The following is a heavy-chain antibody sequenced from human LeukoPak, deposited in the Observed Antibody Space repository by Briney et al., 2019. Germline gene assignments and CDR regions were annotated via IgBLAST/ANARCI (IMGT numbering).Heavy chain of an antibody. D-gene: IGHD6-6*01. Sequence: SETLSLTCTVSGGSITSYYWSWIRQPPGKGLEWIGYIYSSGSTNYNPSLKSRVTISEDTSKNQFSLRLSSVATADTAVYYCARRTVSHDTSSVGNWLDPWGQGTLVTVSS. J-gene: IGHJ5*02. CDR1: GGSITSYY. CDR2: IYSSGST. V-gene: IGHV4-4*09. CDR3: ARRTVSHDTSSVGNWLDP.